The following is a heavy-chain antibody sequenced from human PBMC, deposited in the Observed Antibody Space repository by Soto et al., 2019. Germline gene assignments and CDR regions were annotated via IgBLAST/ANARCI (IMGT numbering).Heavy chain of an antibody. CDR2: ISNAGSGNT. V-gene: IGHV1-3*01. D-gene: IGHD2-2*01. J-gene: IGHJ4*02. CDR1: GYPFPSFE. CDR3: ARESNHYQDFFQN. Sequence: ASVKVSCKTSGYPFPSFEVHWIRQAPGQRPEWMGGISNAGSGNTKYSQKFQDRLTITGDKRATTVYMALSSLTSEDTATYYCARESNHYQDFFQNWGQGTQVTVSS.